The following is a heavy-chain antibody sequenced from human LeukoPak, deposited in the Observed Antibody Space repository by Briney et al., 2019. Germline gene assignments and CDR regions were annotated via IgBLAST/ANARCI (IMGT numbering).Heavy chain of an antibody. J-gene: IGHJ6*03. D-gene: IGHD2-15*01. CDR2: ISTTGGTT. CDR3: AKNGDRGACCSGGTCYPYYYYYMDV. V-gene: IGHV3-23*01. CDR1: GLTFSSYG. Sequence: GGSPRLSCAASGLTFSSYGMSWVRQAPGRGLEWVSAISTTGGTTYYADSVRGRFTISRDNSRNTLYLQMNSLRAEDTAIYYCAKNGDRGACCSGGTCYPYYYYYMDVWGKGTTVTISS.